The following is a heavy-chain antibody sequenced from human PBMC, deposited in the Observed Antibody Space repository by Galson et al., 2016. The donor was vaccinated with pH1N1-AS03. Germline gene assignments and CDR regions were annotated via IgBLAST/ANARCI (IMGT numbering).Heavy chain of an antibody. Sequence: CAISGDSVSSNIDAWNWIGQSPSGGLEWLGRTYWRSRWYNDYAVSVKSRITINPDTSKSQFSLQLNSVTPEDTAVYYCARGRYSAFDIWGQGTMVTVSS. CDR2: TYWRSRWYN. D-gene: IGHD1-1*01. V-gene: IGHV6-1*01. CDR1: GDSVSSNIDA. J-gene: IGHJ3*02. CDR3: ARGRYSAFDI.